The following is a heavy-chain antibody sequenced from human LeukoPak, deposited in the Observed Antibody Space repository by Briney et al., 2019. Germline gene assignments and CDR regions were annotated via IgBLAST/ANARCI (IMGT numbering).Heavy chain of an antibody. D-gene: IGHD2-15*01. CDR2: INHSGST. V-gene: IGHV4-34*01. CDR1: GGSFSGYY. CDR3: ARAHRQWSRYFDL. J-gene: IGHJ2*01. Sequence: PSETPSLTCAVYGGSFSGYYWSWIRQPPGKVLEWIGEINHSGSTNYNPSLKSRVTISVDTSKNQFSLKLGSVTAADTAVYYCARAHRQWSRYFDLWGRGTLVTVSS.